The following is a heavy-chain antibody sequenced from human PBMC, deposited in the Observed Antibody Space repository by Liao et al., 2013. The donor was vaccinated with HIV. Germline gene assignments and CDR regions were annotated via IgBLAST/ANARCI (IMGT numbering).Heavy chain of an antibody. D-gene: IGHD3-22*01. Sequence: QVQLQESGPGLVQPAQTLSLTCTVSGGSITSGSYWWSWIRQSAGKGLEWIGRVHTGGSTNYNPSLNGRVTTSTDSSKNQFSLRLTSVTAADTALYFCARELSSGYYYQHYYMDVWGKGTTVTVSS. CDR3: ARELSSGYYYQHYYMDV. V-gene: IGHV4-61*02. J-gene: IGHJ6*03. CDR2: VHTGGST. CDR1: GGSITSGSYW.